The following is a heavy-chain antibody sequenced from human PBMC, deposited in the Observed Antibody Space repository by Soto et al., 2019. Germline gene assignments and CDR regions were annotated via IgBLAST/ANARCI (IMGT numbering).Heavy chain of an antibody. Sequence: ASVKVSCKASGYIFTRYGIAWARQAPGQGLEWMGWINTYNGNTNYAQNLQGRVTLTTDTSTSTAYMELTSLRSNDTAIYYCAMVDVYVTPSPQDVWGQGTTVTVSS. D-gene: IGHD3-16*01. V-gene: IGHV1-18*01. J-gene: IGHJ6*02. CDR1: GYIFTRYG. CDR2: INTYNGNT. CDR3: AMVDVYVTPSPQDV.